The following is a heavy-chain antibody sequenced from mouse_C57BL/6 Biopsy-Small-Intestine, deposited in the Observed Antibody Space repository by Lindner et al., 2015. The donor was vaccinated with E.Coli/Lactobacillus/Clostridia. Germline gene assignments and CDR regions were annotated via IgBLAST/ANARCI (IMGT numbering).Heavy chain of an antibody. CDR1: GFNIKDYY. CDR3: ASYGSSYYFDY. Sequence: VQLQESGAELVKPGASVKLSCTASGFNIKDYYMHWVKQRTEQGLEWIGRIDPEDGETKYAPEFQGKATITADTSSNTAYLQLSSLTSEDTAVYYCASYGSSYYFDYWGQGTTLTVSS. V-gene: IGHV14-2*01. CDR2: IDPEDGET. J-gene: IGHJ2*01. D-gene: IGHD1-1*01.